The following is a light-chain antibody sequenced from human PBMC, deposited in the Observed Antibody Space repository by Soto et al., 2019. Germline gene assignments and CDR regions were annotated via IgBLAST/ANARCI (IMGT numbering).Light chain of an antibody. CDR3: KQYHSLYN. Sequence: DIQMTQSPSTLSASVGDRVTITCRASQTINSRLSWYQQKLGRAPKLLNYRESNLEYGVPSRFSGSGSGTEFTLTISSLQPDDFATYYCKQYHSLYNFAQGTKLEIK. CDR1: QTINSR. V-gene: IGKV1-5*03. CDR2: RES. J-gene: IGKJ2*01.